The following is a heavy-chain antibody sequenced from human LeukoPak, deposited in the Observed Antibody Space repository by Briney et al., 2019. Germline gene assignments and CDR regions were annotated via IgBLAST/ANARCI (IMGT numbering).Heavy chain of an antibody. CDR2: MYRLGNT. Sequence: NRSETLSLTCSVSGYSISSGFYWAWVRQPPGKTLEWIGSMYRLGNTYYNRSLRSRVPRPITPSKAHFSLQLASLTAAAPAGYFFAKDLNRRRNQYCIYYGSQGALVTVPS. J-gene: IGHJ4*02. CDR1: GYSISSGFY. CDR3: AKDLNRRRNQYCIYY. V-gene: IGHV4-38-2*02. D-gene: IGHD1-14*01.